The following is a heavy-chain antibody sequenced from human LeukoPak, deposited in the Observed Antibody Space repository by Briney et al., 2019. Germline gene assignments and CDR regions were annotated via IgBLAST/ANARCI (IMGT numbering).Heavy chain of an antibody. CDR1: GFTFSSYD. CDR2: ISGSGGST. V-gene: IGHV3-23*01. Sequence: PGGSLRLSCAASGFTFSSYDMRWGRQEPGKGREGGSGISGSGGSTYYAASVKGRFPISRDNSKNTLYLQMTSLRAEDTAVYYCAKRSGDFDYWGQGTLDTVSS. CDR3: AKRSGDFDY. J-gene: IGHJ4*02. D-gene: IGHD1-26*01.